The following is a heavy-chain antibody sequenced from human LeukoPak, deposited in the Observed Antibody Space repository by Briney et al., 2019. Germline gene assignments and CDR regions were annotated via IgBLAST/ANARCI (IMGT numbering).Heavy chain of an antibody. CDR2: IYYSGST. V-gene: IGHV4-31*03. CDR1: GGSISSGGYY. J-gene: IGHJ4*02. Sequence: SQTLSLTCTVSGGSISSGGYYWSWIRQHPGKGLEWIGYIYYSGSTYYNPSLKSRVTISVDTSKNQFSLKLSSVTAADTAVYYCARVGITMVRGVISHYFDYWGQGTLVTVSS. D-gene: IGHD3-10*01. CDR3: ARVGITMVRGVISHYFDY.